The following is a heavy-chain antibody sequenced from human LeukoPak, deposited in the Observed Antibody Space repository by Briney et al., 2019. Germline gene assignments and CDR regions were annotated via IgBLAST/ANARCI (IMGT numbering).Heavy chain of an antibody. V-gene: IGHV1-2*02. CDR2: INPNSGGT. J-gene: IGHJ3*02. CDR1: GYTFTSNY. Sequence: ASVKVSCKAFGYTFTSNYMHWVRQAPGRGLEWMGWINPNSGGTNYAQKFQGRVTMTRDTSISTAYMELSRLRSDDTAVYYCASRIAALQAFDIWGQGTMVTVSS. D-gene: IGHD6-6*01. CDR3: ASRIAALQAFDI.